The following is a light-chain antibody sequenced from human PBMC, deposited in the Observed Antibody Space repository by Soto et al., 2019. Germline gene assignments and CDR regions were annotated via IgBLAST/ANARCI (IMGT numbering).Light chain of an antibody. J-gene: IGKJ2*01. CDR2: DAS. Sequence: EIVLPQSPATLSSSPGQRATLSCRASQSVSSDLAWYQQKPGQAPMLLIYDASNRATGIPARFSGSGSGKDFTLTISSLEPEDFAVYHCQQRSNLPLTFGQGTKLEIK. CDR1: QSVSSD. CDR3: QQRSNLPLT. V-gene: IGKV3-11*01.